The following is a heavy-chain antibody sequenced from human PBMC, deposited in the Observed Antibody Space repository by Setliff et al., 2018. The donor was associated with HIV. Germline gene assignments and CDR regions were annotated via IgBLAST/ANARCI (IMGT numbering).Heavy chain of an antibody. CDR3: ARDRRDDYYLTAYFDS. CDR2: IYYTGST. V-gene: IGHV4-59*01. Sequence: PSETLSLTCTVSGGSISTYFWSWVRQTPGKGLEWIGYIYYTGSTSYNPSFRSRVTISVDTSKNQFSLMLDSVTAADTAVYYCARDRRDDYYLTAYFDSLGQGTLVTVSS. J-gene: IGHJ4*02. D-gene: IGHD1-26*01. CDR1: GGSISTYF.